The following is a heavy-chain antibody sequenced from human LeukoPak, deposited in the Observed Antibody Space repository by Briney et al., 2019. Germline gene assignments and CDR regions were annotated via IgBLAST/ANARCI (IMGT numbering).Heavy chain of an antibody. J-gene: IGHJ4*02. CDR2: INHSGST. Sequence: SETLSLTCAVYGGSFSGYYWSWIRQPPGKGLEWIGEINHSGSTNYNPSLKSRVTIPVDTSKNQFSLKLSSVTAADTAVYYCARAPRILEQWLVGSHSAYFDYWGQGTLVTVSS. D-gene: IGHD6-19*01. V-gene: IGHV4-34*01. CDR3: ARAPRILEQWLVGSHSAYFDY. CDR1: GGSFSGYY.